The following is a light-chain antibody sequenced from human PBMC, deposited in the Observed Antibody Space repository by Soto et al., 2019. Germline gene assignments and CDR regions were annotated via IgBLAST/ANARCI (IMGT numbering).Light chain of an antibody. CDR3: HHFGSLPET. CDR2: SAS. J-gene: IGKJ1*01. CDR1: QSVASSY. V-gene: IGKV3-20*01. Sequence: EVVLTQSPGTLSLSPGERVTLSCRASQSVASSYLAWYQQKPGRASRLLFYSASSRATGIPDRFSGSGSGTDFTLTISRLEPEDFAVYYCHHFGSLPETFGQGTNVE.